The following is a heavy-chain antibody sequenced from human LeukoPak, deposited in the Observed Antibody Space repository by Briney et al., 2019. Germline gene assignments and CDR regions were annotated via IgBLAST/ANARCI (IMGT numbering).Heavy chain of an antibody. CDR2: IYHSGAA. V-gene: IGHV4-30-4*07. J-gene: IGHJ4*02. D-gene: IGHD1-26*01. Sequence: SSETLSPTCGVSGDSISSDGHSWSWIRQPPGKGLEWVGYIYHSGAAYHNPSLKSRLALSVDTSNNQFSLRLRSVTAADTAVYYCVRGVGGEYFYFDRWGQGALVTVSS. CDR3: VRGVGGEYFYFDR. CDR1: GDSISSDGHS.